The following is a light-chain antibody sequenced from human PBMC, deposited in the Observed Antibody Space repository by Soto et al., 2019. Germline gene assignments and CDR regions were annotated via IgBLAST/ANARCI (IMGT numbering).Light chain of an antibody. CDR2: EVT. Sequence: QSVLTQPPSASGSPGQSVTFPCTEPSINVGGYNYVSWYQQHPGKAPKLIIYEVTKRPSGVPDRFSGSKSGNTASLTVSGLQAEDEADYYCSSYAGSNNVLFGGGTKLTVL. J-gene: IGLJ2*01. CDR1: SINVGGYNY. CDR3: SSYAGSNNVL. V-gene: IGLV2-8*01.